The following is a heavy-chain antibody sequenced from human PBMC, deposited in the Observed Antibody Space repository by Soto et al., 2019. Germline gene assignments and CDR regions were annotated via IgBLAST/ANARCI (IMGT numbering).Heavy chain of an antibody. CDR3: ARGGHVVVVTAALDY. CDR1: GDTFTDYY. D-gene: IGHD2-21*02. Sequence: QVQLMQSGAEVKKPGASVKVSCKASGDTFTDYYIHWVRQAPGQGLEWMGTVNPSGGHTTYAQHFLGRVTMNRDKSTSTLYMELTSLTSEDTAVYYCARGGHVVVVTAALDYWGQGTLVTVSS. CDR2: VNPSGGHT. J-gene: IGHJ4*02. V-gene: IGHV1-46*01.